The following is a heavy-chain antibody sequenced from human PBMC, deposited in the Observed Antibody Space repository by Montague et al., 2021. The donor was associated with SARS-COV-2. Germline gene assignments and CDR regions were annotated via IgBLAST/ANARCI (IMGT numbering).Heavy chain of an antibody. CDR2: INHSGST. D-gene: IGHD3-22*01. Sequence: SETLSLTCAVYGGSFTGYYWSWIRQPPGKGLECIGEINHSGSTNYNPSLKSRVTISVDTSRNQFSLKLTSVTAADTAVYYCASHHMKIDYYEYFDFWGQGSLVTVSS. V-gene: IGHV4-34*01. CDR3: ASHHMKIDYYEYFDF. J-gene: IGHJ4*02. CDR1: GGSFTGYY.